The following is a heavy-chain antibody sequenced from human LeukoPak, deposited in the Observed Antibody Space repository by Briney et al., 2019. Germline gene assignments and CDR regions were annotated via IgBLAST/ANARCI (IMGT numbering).Heavy chain of an antibody. CDR2: IYYSGST. Sequence: PSETLSLTCTVSGGSISSYYWSWIRQPPGKGLEWIGYIYYSGSTNYNPSLKSRVTISVDTSKNQFSLKLSSVTAADTAVYYCAKLGGSRYYYYYGMDVWGQGTTVTVSS. V-gene: IGHV4-59*01. CDR1: GGSISSYY. CDR3: AKLGGSRYYYYYGMDV. J-gene: IGHJ6*02. D-gene: IGHD7-27*01.